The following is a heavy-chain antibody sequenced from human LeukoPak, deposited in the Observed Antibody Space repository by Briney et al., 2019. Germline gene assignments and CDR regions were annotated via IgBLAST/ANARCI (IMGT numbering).Heavy chain of an antibody. D-gene: IGHD3-9*01. Sequence: ASVKVSCKASGYTFTSYAMHWVRQAPGQRLEWMGWINAGNGNTKYSQKFQGRVTITRDTSASTAYMELSSLRSEDTAVYYCARDREGILTGYYYYFDYWGQGTLVTVSS. J-gene: IGHJ4*02. CDR3: ARDREGILTGYYYYFDY. CDR1: GYTFTSYA. V-gene: IGHV1-3*01. CDR2: INAGNGNT.